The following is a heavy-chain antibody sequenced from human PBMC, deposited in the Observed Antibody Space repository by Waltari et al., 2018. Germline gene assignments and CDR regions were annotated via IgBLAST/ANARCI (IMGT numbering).Heavy chain of an antibody. V-gene: IGHV3-33*01. J-gene: IGHJ4*02. CDR1: GFTFSSYG. CDR2: IWYDGSNK. D-gene: IGHD3-3*01. CDR3: ARVWGYDFWSGYFSPQTFDY. Sequence: QVQLVESGGGVVQPGRSLRLSCAASGFTFSSYGMHWVRQAPAQGREWVAVIWYDGSNKYYADSVKGRFTISRDNSKNTLYLQMNSLRAEDTAVYYCARVWGYDFWSGYFSPQTFDYWGQGTLVTVSS.